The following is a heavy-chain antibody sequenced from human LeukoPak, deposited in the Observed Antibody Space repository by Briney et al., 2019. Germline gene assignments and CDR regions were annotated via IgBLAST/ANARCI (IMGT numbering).Heavy chain of an antibody. CDR1: GYTFTGYY. J-gene: IGHJ6*03. CDR3: ARASGVPWYYSYMDV. D-gene: IGHD3-3*01. Sequence: ASVKVSCKASGYTFTGYYMHWVRQAPGQGLEWMGWINPNSGGTNYAQKFQGRVTITRDTSISTAYMELGRLRSDDTAVYYCARASGVPWYYSYMDVWGKGTTVTVSS. CDR2: INPNSGGT. V-gene: IGHV1-2*02.